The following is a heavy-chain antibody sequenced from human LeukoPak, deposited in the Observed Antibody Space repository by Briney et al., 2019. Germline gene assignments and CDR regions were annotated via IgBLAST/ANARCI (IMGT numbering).Heavy chain of an antibody. CDR1: GASFSSSRYY. J-gene: IGHJ4*02. Sequence: SETLSLTCTVSGASFSSSRYYWGWIRQPPGKGREWIVSIHYSGRTYYNPSLKSRVTISVDTSKNRFSPKLSSVTAADTAVYYCGRDFRDSLDYWGQGTLVTVSS. CDR2: IHYSGRT. V-gene: IGHV4-39*02. CDR3: GRDFRDSLDY.